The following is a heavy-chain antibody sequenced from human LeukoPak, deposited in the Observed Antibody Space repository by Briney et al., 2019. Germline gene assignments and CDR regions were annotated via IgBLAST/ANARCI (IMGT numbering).Heavy chain of an antibody. Sequence: MTGGSLRLSCAASGFTFSNAWMNWVRQAPGKGLEWVGRIKSKTDGGTTEYAAPVKGRFTISRDDSKNTLYLQMNSLRAEDTAVYYCAKKAWFRLDYWGQGTLVTVSS. CDR3: AKKAWFRLDY. J-gene: IGHJ4*02. CDR1: GFTFSNAW. D-gene: IGHD3-10*01. CDR2: IKSKTDGGTT. V-gene: IGHV3-15*01.